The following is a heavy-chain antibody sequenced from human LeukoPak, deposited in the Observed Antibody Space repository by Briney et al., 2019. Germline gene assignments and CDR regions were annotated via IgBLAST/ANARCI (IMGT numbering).Heavy chain of an antibody. Sequence: PGGSLRLSCAASGFTFTKYWMHWVRQAPGRGLVWVSRVNSDGSRTTYADSVKGRFTISRDNANNTLYLQMNSLTAEDTAVYYCARGGSVTNDYWGQGSLVTVSS. J-gene: IGHJ4*02. CDR3: ARGGSVTNDY. CDR2: VNSDGSRT. D-gene: IGHD4-17*01. CDR1: GFTFTKYW. V-gene: IGHV3-74*03.